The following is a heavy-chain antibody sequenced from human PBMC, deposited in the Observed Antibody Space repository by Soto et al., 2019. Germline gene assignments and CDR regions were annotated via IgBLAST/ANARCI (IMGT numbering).Heavy chain of an antibody. CDR1: GYTFTDYA. CDR2: ISTGNGNT. V-gene: IGHV1-3*04. CDR3: AKGSRMWTPDY. Sequence: QVQLVQSGAEVKKPGASVKVSCKTSGYTFTDYAIHWVRQAHGQRLEWMGWISTGNGNTKFSQKFQGRVTITRDTSATTAYMELTSLRSEYTAVYFCAKGSRMWTPDYWGQGTLVTVSS. J-gene: IGHJ4*02. D-gene: IGHD2-21*01.